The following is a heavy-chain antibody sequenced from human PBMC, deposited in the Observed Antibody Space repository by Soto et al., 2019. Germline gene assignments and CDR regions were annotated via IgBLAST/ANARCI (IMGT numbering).Heavy chain of an antibody. CDR2: ISGSGGST. J-gene: IGHJ4*02. CDR3: ARRSSVWYFDY. CDR1: GFTFSSYA. V-gene: IGHV3-23*01. D-gene: IGHD6-19*01. Sequence: EVQLLESGGGLVQPGGSLRLSCAASGFTFSSYAMSWVRQAPGKGLEWVSAISGSGGSTYYADSVKGRFTISRDNSKNTLYLPMTRLRAEDTAVYYCARRSSVWYFDYWVQGTLVTVSS.